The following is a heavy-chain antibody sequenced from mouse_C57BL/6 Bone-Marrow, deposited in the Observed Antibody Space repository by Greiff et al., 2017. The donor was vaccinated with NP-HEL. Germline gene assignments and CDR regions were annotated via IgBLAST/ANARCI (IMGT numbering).Heavy chain of an antibody. J-gene: IGHJ4*01. V-gene: IGHV5-16*01. Sequence: EVKLVESEGGLVQPGSSMKLSCTASGFTFSDYYMAWVRQVPEKGLEWVANINYDGSSTYYLDSLKSRFIISRDNAKNILYLQMSSLKSEDTATYYCARGEAYYSNVGAMDYWGQGTSVTVSS. CDR1: GFTFSDYY. CDR2: INYDGSST. CDR3: ARGEAYYSNVGAMDY. D-gene: IGHD2-5*01.